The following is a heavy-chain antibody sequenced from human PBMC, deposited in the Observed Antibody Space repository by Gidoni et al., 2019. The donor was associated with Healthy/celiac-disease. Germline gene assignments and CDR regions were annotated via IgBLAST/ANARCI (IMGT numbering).Heavy chain of an antibody. CDR3: ARGRGDMDV. CDR2: IYSGGST. Sequence: EVQLVEAGGGLVQPGGSLRRSCSAAGFTVRSNYMSWVRQAPGKGLEWVSVIYSGGSTYYADSVKGRFTISRDNSKNTLYLQMNSLRAEDTAVYYCARGRGDMDVWGQGTTVTVSS. J-gene: IGHJ6*02. V-gene: IGHV3-66*01. CDR1: GFTVRSNY.